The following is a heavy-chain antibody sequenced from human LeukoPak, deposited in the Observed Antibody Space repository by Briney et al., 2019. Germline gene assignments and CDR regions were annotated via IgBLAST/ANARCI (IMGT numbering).Heavy chain of an antibody. D-gene: IGHD1-20*01. Sequence: GGSLRLSCAASGFTFSSYWMSWVRQAPGKGLEWVANIKQDGSEKYYVDSVKGRFTISRDNAKNSLYLQMNSLRAEDTAVYYCAREGRLTVTTYYYMDVWGKGTTVTVSS. CDR1: GFTFSSYW. CDR2: IKQDGSEK. J-gene: IGHJ6*03. V-gene: IGHV3-7*01. CDR3: AREGRLTVTTYYYMDV.